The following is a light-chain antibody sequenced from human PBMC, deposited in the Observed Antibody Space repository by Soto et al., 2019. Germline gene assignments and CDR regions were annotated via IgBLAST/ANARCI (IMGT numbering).Light chain of an antibody. CDR1: QSVSRY. V-gene: IGKV3-11*01. CDR2: DTS. CDR3: QQRFSWPPT. Sequence: IGLTQSPATLSLSPGERATLSCRASQSVSRYLAWYQQKPGQAPRLLIHDTSTRATGVPDTFSGSGSGTEFTLSISSLEPEDSAMYYCQQRFSWPPTFGGGTHVEIK. J-gene: IGKJ4*01.